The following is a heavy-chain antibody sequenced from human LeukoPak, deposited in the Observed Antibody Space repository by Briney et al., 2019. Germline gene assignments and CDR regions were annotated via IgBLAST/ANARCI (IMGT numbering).Heavy chain of an antibody. D-gene: IGHD3-22*01. CDR3: ARDSGPAYYYDSSGYYGMDV. V-gene: IGHV3-53*01. CDR2: IYSGGST. J-gene: IGHJ6*02. Sequence: GGSLRLSCAASGFTVSSNYMSWVSQAPGKGLEWVSVIYSGGSTYYADSVKGRFTISRDNSKNTLYLQMNSLRAEDTAVYYCARDSGPAYYYDSSGYYGMDVWGQGTTVTVSS. CDR1: GFTVSSNY.